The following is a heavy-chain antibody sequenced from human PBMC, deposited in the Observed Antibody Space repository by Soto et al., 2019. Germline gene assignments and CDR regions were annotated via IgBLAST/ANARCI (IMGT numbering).Heavy chain of an antibody. CDR2: IKFDGSST. J-gene: IGHJ6*04. Sequence: EVQLVESGGGLVQPGGSLRLSCAASGFAFSTYWMHWVRQAPGKGLLWVARIKFDGSSTYSADSVKGRFTISRDDAKNTLYLQMNGLRVDDTAVYYCARGAKNIYAMAVWGKGTTVTVSS. CDR3: ARGAKNIYAMAV. V-gene: IGHV3-74*01. CDR1: GFAFSTYW.